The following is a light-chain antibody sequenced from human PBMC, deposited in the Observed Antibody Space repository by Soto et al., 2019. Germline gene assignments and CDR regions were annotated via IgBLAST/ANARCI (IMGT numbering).Light chain of an antibody. CDR3: QHYGSSPPLT. J-gene: IGKJ4*01. CDR1: QSVSSTF. CDR2: GAS. Sequence: EFVLTQSPGTLSLSPGERATLSCRASQSVSSTFLALYQQKPGQPPRLLIYGASTRGTGIPDRFSGSGYGTDFTLTISRLKPEDFAVYYCQHYGSSPPLTFGGGTKVEIK. V-gene: IGKV3-20*01.